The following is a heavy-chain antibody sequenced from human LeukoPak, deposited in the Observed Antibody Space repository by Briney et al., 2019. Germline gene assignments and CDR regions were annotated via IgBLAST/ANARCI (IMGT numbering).Heavy chain of an antibody. J-gene: IGHJ4*02. V-gene: IGHV3-30*18. CDR2: ISYDGSNK. D-gene: IGHD6-19*01. CDR1: GFTFSSYG. Sequence: PGGSLRLSCAASGFTFSSYGMHWVRQAPGKGLEWVAVISYDGSNKYYADSVKGRFTISRDNSKNTLYLQMNSLRAEDTAVYYCAKTLAVAEDYWGQGTLVTVSS. CDR3: AKTLAVAEDY.